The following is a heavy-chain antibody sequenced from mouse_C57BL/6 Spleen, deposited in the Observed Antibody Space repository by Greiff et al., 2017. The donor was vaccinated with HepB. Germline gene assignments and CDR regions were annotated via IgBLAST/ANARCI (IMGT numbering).Heavy chain of an antibody. J-gene: IGHJ1*03. CDR2: IDPETGGT. D-gene: IGHD2-4*01. CDR1: GYTFTDYE. V-gene: IGHV1-15*01. Sequence: QVHVKQSGAELVRPGASVTLSCKASGYTFTDYEMHWVKQTPVHGLEWIGAIDPETGGTAYNQKFKGKAILTADKSSSTAYMELRSLTSEDSAVYYCTRSGYDDGRYFDVWGTGTTVTVSS. CDR3: TRSGYDDGRYFDV.